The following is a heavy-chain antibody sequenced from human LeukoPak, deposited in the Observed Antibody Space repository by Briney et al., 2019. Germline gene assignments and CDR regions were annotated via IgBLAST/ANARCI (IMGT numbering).Heavy chain of an antibody. D-gene: IGHD1-26*01. CDR2: ISWNSGSI. Sequence: PGRSLRLSCAASGFTFDDYAMHWVRQAPGKGLEWVSGISWNSGSIGYADSVKGRFTISRDNSKNTLYLQMNSLRVEDTAVYYCARASGSYDYWGQGTLVTVSS. V-gene: IGHV3-9*01. CDR1: GFTFDDYA. J-gene: IGHJ4*02. CDR3: ARASGSYDY.